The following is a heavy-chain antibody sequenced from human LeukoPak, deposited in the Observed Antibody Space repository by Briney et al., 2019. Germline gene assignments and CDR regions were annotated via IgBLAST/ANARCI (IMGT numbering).Heavy chain of an antibody. CDR2: MSHDGSTT. CDR3: TKEGGPMSETTERYSFDH. CDR1: GFTFSNYV. J-gene: IGHJ4*02. Sequence: GTSLRLSCAASGFTFSNYVMHWVRHAPGKGLEWVALMSHDGSTTNYPDSVRGRFTISRDDSKNTLYLQMNSLRADDTAVYYCTKEGGPMSETTERYSFDHWGRGTLVTVSS. V-gene: IGHV3-30*04. D-gene: IGHD4-17*01.